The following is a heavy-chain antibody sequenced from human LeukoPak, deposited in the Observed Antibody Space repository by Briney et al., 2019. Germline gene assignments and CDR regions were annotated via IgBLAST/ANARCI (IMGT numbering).Heavy chain of an antibody. J-gene: IGHJ4*02. Sequence: GASVKVSCKASGCTFTSYYMHWVRQAPGQGVEWMGIINPSGGSTSYAQKFQGRVNMTRDMSTSTVYMELSSLRSEDTAVYYCAREASVDTAYEFDYWGQGTQVTVSS. CDR1: GCTFTSYY. V-gene: IGHV1-46*01. CDR2: INPSGGST. D-gene: IGHD5-18*01. CDR3: AREASVDTAYEFDY.